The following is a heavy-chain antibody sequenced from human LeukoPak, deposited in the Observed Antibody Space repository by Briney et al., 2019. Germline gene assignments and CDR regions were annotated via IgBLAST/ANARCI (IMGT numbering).Heavy chain of an antibody. Sequence: GGSLRLSCAASGFPFSDYDMSWIHQAPGKGLEWVSYISSSDSRIYYADSVKDRFTISRDNTKNSLYLQMHSLRVEDTAVYYCARENYYGSGSSPGEFDYWGQGTLVTVSS. D-gene: IGHD3-10*01. CDR3: ARENYYGSGSSPGEFDY. CDR1: GFPFSDYD. CDR2: ISSSDSRI. J-gene: IGHJ4*02. V-gene: IGHV3-11*01.